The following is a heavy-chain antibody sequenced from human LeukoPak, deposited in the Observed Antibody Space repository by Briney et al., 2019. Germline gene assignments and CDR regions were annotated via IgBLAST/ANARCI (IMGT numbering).Heavy chain of an antibody. Sequence: SETLSLTCTVSGGSISSYYWSWIRQPPGKGLEWIGYIYYSGSTNYNPSLKSRVTISVDTSKNQFSLKLSSVTAADTAVYYCARDYCGGDCYNFDYWGQGTLVTVSS. CDR1: GGSISSYY. J-gene: IGHJ4*02. CDR2: IYYSGST. CDR3: ARDYCGGDCYNFDY. D-gene: IGHD2-21*02. V-gene: IGHV4-59*01.